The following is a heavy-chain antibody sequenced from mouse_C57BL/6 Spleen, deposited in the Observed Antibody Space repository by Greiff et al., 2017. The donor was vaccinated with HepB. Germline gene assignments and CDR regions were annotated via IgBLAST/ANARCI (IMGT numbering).Heavy chain of an antibody. CDR3: TMFMTTLGNDY. D-gene: IGHD1-1*01. CDR2: IDPETGVT. Sequence: VQLQQSGAELVRPGASVTLSCKASGYTFTDYEMHWVKQTPVHGLEWIGAIDPETGVTAYNQKFKGKAILTADKSSSTAYMELRSLTSEDSAVYYCTMFMTTLGNDYWGQGTSLTVSS. CDR1: GYTFTDYE. V-gene: IGHV1-15*01. J-gene: IGHJ2*02.